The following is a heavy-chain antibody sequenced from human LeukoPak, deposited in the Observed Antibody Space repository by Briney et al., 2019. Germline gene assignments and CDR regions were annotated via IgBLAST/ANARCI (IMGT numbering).Heavy chain of an antibody. J-gene: IGHJ4*02. Sequence: SETLSLTCAVYGGSFSGYYWSWIRQPPGKGLEWIGEINHSGSTNYNPSLKSRVTISVDTSKNQFSLKLSSVTAADTAVYYCARVPKRYSSSWYYFDYWGQGTLVTVSS. D-gene: IGHD6-13*01. V-gene: IGHV4-34*01. CDR1: GGSFSGYY. CDR2: INHSGST. CDR3: ARVPKRYSSSWYYFDY.